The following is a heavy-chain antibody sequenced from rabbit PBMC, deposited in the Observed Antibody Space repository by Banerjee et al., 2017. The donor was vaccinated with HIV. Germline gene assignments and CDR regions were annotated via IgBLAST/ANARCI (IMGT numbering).Heavy chain of an antibody. CDR3: AKWASSGYYNV. CDR1: GFSFSSSYW. CDR2: IFAGSSGAT. D-gene: IGHD1-1*01. V-gene: IGHV1S45*01. Sequence: QEQLEESGGDLVKPEGSLTLTCTASGFSFSSSYWICWVRQAPGKGLEWIACIFAGSSGATYYANWAKGRFTISKTSSTTVTLQMTSLTAADTATYFCAKWASSGYYNVWGQGTLVTVS. J-gene: IGHJ3*01.